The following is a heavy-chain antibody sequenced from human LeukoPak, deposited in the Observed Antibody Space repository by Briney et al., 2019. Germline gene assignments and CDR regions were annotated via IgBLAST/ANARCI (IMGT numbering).Heavy chain of an antibody. CDR2: IYHNGRT. CDR1: GGSISSGIYF. Sequence: PSEPLSLTCTVSGGSISSGIYFWGWIRQPPGKGLEWIAGIYHNGRTFYNLSLQSRVTISVDTSKNQFSLRLPSVTAADTAVYFCARHYGVVGATWAFDPWGQGILVTVSP. V-gene: IGHV4-39*01. D-gene: IGHD1-26*01. CDR3: ARHYGVVGATWAFDP. J-gene: IGHJ5*02.